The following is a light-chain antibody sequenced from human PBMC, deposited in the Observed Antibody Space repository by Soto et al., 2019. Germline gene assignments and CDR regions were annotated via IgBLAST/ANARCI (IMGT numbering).Light chain of an antibody. CDR1: QSISNF. J-gene: IGKJ4*01. CDR2: DAS. V-gene: IGKV3-11*01. Sequence: EIVLTQAPATLSFAPWERATLSCRASQSISNFLAWYQQKPGQAPRLLIYDASKRATDIPDRFIGSGSGTDFTLTISSLEPEDFAVYYCHQRSNWPPFTVGGGTKVDIK. CDR3: HQRSNWPPFT.